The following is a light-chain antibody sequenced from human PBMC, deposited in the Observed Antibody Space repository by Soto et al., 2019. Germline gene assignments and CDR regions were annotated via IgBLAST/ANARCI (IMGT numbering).Light chain of an antibody. V-gene: IGKV4-1*01. CDR2: WAS. CDR1: QGVLYSSNNKNY. CDR3: QQYSSTPRT. J-gene: IGKJ1*01. Sequence: DIVMTQSPDSLAVSLGERATINCKSSQGVLYSSNNKNYLAWYQQKPGQPPKLLIYWASTRESVVPDRLSGSGSVTYFTLTISSLQAEDVAVYYYQQYSSTPRTVGHRTKVEVK.